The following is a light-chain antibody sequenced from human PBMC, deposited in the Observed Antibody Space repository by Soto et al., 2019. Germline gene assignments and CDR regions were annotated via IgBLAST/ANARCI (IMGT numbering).Light chain of an antibody. CDR1: QSVSSN. Sequence: ETVMTQSPATLSGSPGERATLSCRASQSVSSNLAWYQQKPGQAPRLLIYGASTRATGIPARFSGSWSGTEFTLTISSLQSEDVAVYYCQQYTHWPRTFGQGTKVDVK. J-gene: IGKJ1*01. CDR2: GAS. CDR3: QQYTHWPRT. V-gene: IGKV3-15*01.